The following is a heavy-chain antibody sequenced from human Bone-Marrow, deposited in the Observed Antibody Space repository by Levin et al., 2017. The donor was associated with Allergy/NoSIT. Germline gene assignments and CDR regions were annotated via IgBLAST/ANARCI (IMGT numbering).Heavy chain of an antibody. D-gene: IGHD1-1*01. CDR1: GFTVSSNY. CDR2: IYSGGST. Sequence: PGGSLRLSCAASGFTVSSNYMSWVRQAPGKGLEWVSVIYSGGSTYYADSVKGRFTISRDNSKNTLYLQMNSLRAEDTAVYYCARGDNWKRTQLYYYGMDVWGQGTTVTVSS. J-gene: IGHJ6*02. V-gene: IGHV3-53*01. CDR3: ARGDNWKRTQLYYYGMDV.